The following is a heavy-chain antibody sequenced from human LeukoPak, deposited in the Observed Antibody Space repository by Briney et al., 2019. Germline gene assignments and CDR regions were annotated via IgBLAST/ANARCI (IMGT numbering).Heavy chain of an antibody. CDR3: AKDFGTGYYIDY. CDR1: GFTFSNYA. Sequence: GGSLSLSCAASGFTFSNYAMHWVRQAPGKGLEWVAVISYDGSKKYYGDSVKGRFSISRDNSKNTMYLQINSLRAEDTAVYYCAKDFGTGYYIDYWGQGTLVTVSS. V-gene: IGHV3-30*04. D-gene: IGHD3/OR15-3a*01. CDR2: ISYDGSKK. J-gene: IGHJ4*02.